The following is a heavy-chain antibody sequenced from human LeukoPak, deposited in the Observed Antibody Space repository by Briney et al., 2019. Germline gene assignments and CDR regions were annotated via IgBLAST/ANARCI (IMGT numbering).Heavy chain of an antibody. CDR2: ISFDGSDE. CDR3: ARGKYDSSGYPLLGFDY. J-gene: IGHJ4*02. Sequence: GGSLRLSCAASGFTFRSYAMDWVRQAPGKGLEWVAAISFDGSDEYYADSVKGRFTISRDNSKNTLYLQMNSLRAEDTAVYYCARGKYDSSGYPLLGFDYWGQGTLVTVSS. V-gene: IGHV3-30*04. CDR1: GFTFRSYA. D-gene: IGHD3-22*01.